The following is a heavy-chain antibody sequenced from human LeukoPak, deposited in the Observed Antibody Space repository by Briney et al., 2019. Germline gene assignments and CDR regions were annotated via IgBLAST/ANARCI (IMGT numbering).Heavy chain of an antibody. CDR1: GFTFSDYY. J-gene: IGHJ5*02. CDR3: ARDGHWAAASNWFDP. V-gene: IGHV3-11*01. CDR2: ISSSGSTI. D-gene: IGHD2-2*01. Sequence: MSGGSLRLSCAASGFTFSDYYMSWIRQAPGKGLEWVSYISSSGSTIYYADSVKGRFTISRDNAKNSLYLQMNSLRAEDTAVYYCARDGHWAAASNWFDPWGQGTLVTVSS.